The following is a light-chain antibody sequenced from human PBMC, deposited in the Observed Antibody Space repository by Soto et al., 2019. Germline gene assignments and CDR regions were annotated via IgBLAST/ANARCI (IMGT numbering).Light chain of an antibody. Sequence: QSVRTQPPSVSGAPGQRVTISCTGSRSNIGAGYDVHWYQQLPGTAPKILIYGNSNRPSGVPDRFSGSKSGTSASLAITGLQAEDEADYYCQSYDSSLREVFGGGTKLTVL. CDR3: QSYDSSLREV. J-gene: IGLJ3*02. CDR2: GNS. V-gene: IGLV1-40*01. CDR1: RSNIGAGYD.